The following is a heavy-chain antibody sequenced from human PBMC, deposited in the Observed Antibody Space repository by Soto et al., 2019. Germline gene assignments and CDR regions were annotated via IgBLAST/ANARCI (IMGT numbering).Heavy chain of an antibody. Sequence: ASVKVSCKTSGGTMSSYAVSWVRQAPGKGLEWMGGFDPEDGETIYAQKFQGRVTMTEDTSTDTAYMELSSLRSEDTAVYYCATVDYGARVVQWTKKVGMDVWGQGTTVTVSS. J-gene: IGHJ6*02. V-gene: IGHV1-24*01. CDR1: GGTMSSYA. D-gene: IGHD4-17*01. CDR2: FDPEDGET. CDR3: ATVDYGARVVQWTKKVGMDV.